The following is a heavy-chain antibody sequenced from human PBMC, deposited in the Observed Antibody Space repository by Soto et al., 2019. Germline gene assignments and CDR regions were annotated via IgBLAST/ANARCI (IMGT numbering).Heavy chain of an antibody. J-gene: IGHJ6*02. CDR3: ARGLSVTTNYYYYGMDV. CDR1: GGSFSGYY. V-gene: IGHV4-34*01. CDR2: INHSGST. D-gene: IGHD4-4*01. Sequence: SETLSLTCAVYGGSFSGYYWSWIRQPPGKGLEWIGEINHSGSTNYNPSLKSRVTISVDTSKNQFSLKLSSVTAADTAVYYCARGLSVTTNYYYYGMDVWGQGTTVTVSS.